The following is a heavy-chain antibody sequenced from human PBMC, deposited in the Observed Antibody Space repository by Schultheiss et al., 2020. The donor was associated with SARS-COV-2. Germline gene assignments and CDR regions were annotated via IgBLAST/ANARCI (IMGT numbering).Heavy chain of an antibody. D-gene: IGHD6-6*01. CDR1: GFTFSSYW. CDR3: ARDCSSSSGCFDC. V-gene: IGHV3-21*01. CDR2: ISSSSSYI. J-gene: IGHJ4*02. Sequence: GGSLRLSCAASGFTFSSYWMSWVRQAPGKGLEWVSSISSSSSYIYYADSVKGRFTISRDNAKNSLYLQMNSLRAEDTAVYYCARDCSSSSGCFDCWGQGTLVTVSS.